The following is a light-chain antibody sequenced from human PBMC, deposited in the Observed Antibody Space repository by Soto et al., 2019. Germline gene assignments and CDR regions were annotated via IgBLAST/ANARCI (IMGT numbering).Light chain of an antibody. CDR3: QQANSFPVT. V-gene: IGKV3-15*01. CDR2: GAS. Sequence: EIVMTQSPATLSVSPGERATLSCRASQSVNSDLAWYQQKPGQAPRLLIYGASTRATGIPARFSGSGSGTDFTLTISRLQPEDFATYYCQQANSFPVTFGQGTRLEIK. J-gene: IGKJ5*01. CDR1: QSVNSD.